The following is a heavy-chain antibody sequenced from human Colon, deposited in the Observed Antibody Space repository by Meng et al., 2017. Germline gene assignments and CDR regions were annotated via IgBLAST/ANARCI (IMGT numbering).Heavy chain of an antibody. CDR2: ILSSGGKT. CDR1: GFTFSTYA. J-gene: IGHJ4*02. D-gene: IGHD2-15*01. V-gene: IGHV3-23*01. Sequence: GGSLRLSCAASGFTFSTYALNWVRQAPGQGLEWVATILSSGGKTQYADSVKGRFTISRDISKKTLYLQMNSLRADDTATYYCAKSATCAGGTCYSYPNDWGQGTVVTAPQ. CDR3: AKSATCAGGTCYSYPND.